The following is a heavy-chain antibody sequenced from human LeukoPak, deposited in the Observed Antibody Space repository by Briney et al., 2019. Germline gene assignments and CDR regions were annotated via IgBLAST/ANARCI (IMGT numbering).Heavy chain of an antibody. V-gene: IGHV4-59*01. CDR1: GGSISSYY. CDR2: IFYSGTT. Sequence: ASETLSLTCTVSGGSISSYYRSWIRQPPGKGLEWIGFIFYSGTTNYNPSLKSRVTISVDTSKNQFSLKLSSVTAADTAVYYCARGGWNKFDYWGQGTLVTVSS. CDR3: ARGGWNKFDY. D-gene: IGHD3-22*01. J-gene: IGHJ4*02.